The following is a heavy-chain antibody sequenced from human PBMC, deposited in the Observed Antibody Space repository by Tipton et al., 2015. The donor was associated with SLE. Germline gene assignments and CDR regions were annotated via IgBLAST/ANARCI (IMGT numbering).Heavy chain of an antibody. D-gene: IGHD5-24*01. V-gene: IGHV1-8*01. Sequence: QSGPEGKKPGASVKVSCKAFGYTFTSFDINWVRQATGQGLERMGWMNPNSGNTAYAQQFQGRVTMTRDTSISTAYMELCSLRSEDTAMYYWARAPAQLGFDYWGQGTLVAVSS. CDR2: MNPNSGNT. CDR3: ARAPAQLGFDY. CDR1: GYTFTSFD. J-gene: IGHJ4*02.